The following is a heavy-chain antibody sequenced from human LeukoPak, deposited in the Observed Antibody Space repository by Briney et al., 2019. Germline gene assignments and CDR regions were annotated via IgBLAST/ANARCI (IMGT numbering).Heavy chain of an antibody. V-gene: IGHV4-39*02. CDR2: VYYSGST. CDR1: GGSTSSGRYY. CDR3: AAYLDRSGCVYYFAY. Sequence: SETLSLTCTVSGGSTSSGRYYWGWIRQPPGKGPEWIGNVYYSGSTYYNPSLKSRITISVDTSRNRFSLKLSSVTAADTAIYYCAAYLDRSGCVYYFAYWGQGILVAVSS. D-gene: IGHD6-19*01. J-gene: IGHJ4*02.